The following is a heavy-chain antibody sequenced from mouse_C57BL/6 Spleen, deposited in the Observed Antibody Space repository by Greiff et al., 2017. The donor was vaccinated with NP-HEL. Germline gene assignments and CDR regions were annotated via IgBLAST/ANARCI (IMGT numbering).Heavy chain of an antibody. CDR2: FYPGSGSI. Sequence: QVHVKQSGAELVKPGASVKLSCKASGYTFTEYTIHWVKQRSGQGLEWIGWFYPGSGSIKYNEKFKDKATLTADKSSSTVYMELSRLTSEDSAVYFCARHEDRITTVGERYFDYWGQGTTLTVSS. CDR1: GYTFTEYT. D-gene: IGHD1-1*01. J-gene: IGHJ2*01. V-gene: IGHV1-62-2*01. CDR3: ARHEDRITTVGERYFDY.